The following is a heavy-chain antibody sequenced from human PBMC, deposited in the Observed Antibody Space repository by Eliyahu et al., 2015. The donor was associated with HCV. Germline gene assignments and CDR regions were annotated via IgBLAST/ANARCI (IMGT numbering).Heavy chain of an antibody. D-gene: IGHD3-3*01. CDR1: GFXFGXYA. CDR2: ISGNGDST. Sequence: EGQLVESGGGVVQPGGSLRLSCAASGFXFGXYAXHWVRQVPGKGLEWVSLISGNGDSTXYADSVKGRFTISRDNSKNSLFLQMNSLATEDTAFYYCAKGGYYDFWSGYYGGPGYWGQGTLVTVSS. V-gene: IGHV3-43*02. CDR3: AKGGYYDFWSGYYGGPGY. J-gene: IGHJ4*02.